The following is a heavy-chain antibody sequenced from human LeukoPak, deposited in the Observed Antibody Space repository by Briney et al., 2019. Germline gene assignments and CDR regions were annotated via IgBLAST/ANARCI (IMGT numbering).Heavy chain of an antibody. V-gene: IGHV3-30*18. D-gene: IGHD6-13*01. CDR3: AKDRYSGLNTIDY. Sequence: GGSLRLSCAASEFTFSTYGMHWVRQAPGKGLEWVAVISYDGSYKFYADSVKGQFTISRDDSKSTLYLQMNSLRAEDTAVYYCAKDRYSGLNTIDYWGQGTLVTVSS. CDR1: EFTFSTYG. CDR2: ISYDGSYK. J-gene: IGHJ4*02.